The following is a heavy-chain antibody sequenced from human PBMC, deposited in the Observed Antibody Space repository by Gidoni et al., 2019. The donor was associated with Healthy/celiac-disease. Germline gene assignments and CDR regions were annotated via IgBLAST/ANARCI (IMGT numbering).Heavy chain of an antibody. Sequence: EVQLLESGGGLVQPGGSLRLSCAASGFTFGRYAMSWVRQAPGKGLGWVSAISGSGGSTYYADSVKGRFTISRDNSKNTLYLQMNSLRAEDTAVYYCAKDPQGVRGVSPGYFDYWGQGTLVTVSS. V-gene: IGHV3-23*01. CDR3: AKDPQGVRGVSPGYFDY. CDR1: GFTFGRYA. D-gene: IGHD3-10*01. CDR2: ISGSGGST. J-gene: IGHJ4*02.